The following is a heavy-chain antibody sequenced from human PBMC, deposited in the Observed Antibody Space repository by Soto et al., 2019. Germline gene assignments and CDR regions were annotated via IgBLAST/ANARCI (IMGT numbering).Heavy chain of an antibody. D-gene: IGHD2-8*02. V-gene: IGHV3-74*01. CDR3: ARDLVAKDAFDI. CDR2: INSDGTNT. Sequence: EVQLVESGGGLVQPGGSLRLCCAASGFTLSSFWIHWFRQAPGKGLVWVSRINSDGTNTRYADSVRGRFTISRDNAKNTLYLQMNSLRAEDTAVYYCARDLVAKDAFDIWGQGTMVTVSS. CDR1: GFTLSSFW. J-gene: IGHJ3*02.